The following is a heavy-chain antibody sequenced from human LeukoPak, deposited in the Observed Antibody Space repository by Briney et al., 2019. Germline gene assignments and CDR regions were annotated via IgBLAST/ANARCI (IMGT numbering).Heavy chain of an antibody. CDR2: IKHDGSDK. CDR3: ARDLSLYCSGGSCYSLNY. CDR1: GFLFSSYW. D-gene: IGHD2-15*01. J-gene: IGHJ4*02. Sequence: GGSLRLSCAASGFLFSSYWMSWVRQAPGKGFEWVANIKHDGSDKYYVDSVKGRFTISRDNAKNSLYLQMNSLRAEDTAVYYCARDLSLYCSGGSCYSLNYWGQGTLVTVSS. V-gene: IGHV3-7*01.